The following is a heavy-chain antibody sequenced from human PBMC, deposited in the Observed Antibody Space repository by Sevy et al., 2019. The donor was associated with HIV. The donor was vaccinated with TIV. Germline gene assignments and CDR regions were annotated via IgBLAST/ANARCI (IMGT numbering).Heavy chain of an antibody. CDR3: AKDKGDYGDYFGY. J-gene: IGHJ4*02. CDR1: GFTFSSYG. D-gene: IGHD4-17*01. Sequence: GGSLRLSCAASGFTFSSYGMHWVRQAPGKGLEWVAFIRYDGSNKYYADSVKGRFTISRDNSKNTLYLQMNSLRAEDTAVYYCAKDKGDYGDYFGYWGQGTLVTVSS. V-gene: IGHV3-30*02. CDR2: IRYDGSNK.